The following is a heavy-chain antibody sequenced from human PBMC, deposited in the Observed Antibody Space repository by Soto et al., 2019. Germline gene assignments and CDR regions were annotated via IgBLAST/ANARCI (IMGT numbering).Heavy chain of an antibody. J-gene: IGHJ4*02. V-gene: IGHV3-49*04. CDR2: IRSKAYGGTT. CDR1: GFTFGDYA. D-gene: IGHD3-16*01. CDR3: TRNPWGLDEVYYFDY. Sequence: PGGSLRLSCTASGFTFGDYAMSWVRQAPGKGLEWVGFIRSKAYGGTTEYAASVKGRFTISRDDSKSIAYLQMNSLKTEDTAVYYCTRNPWGLDEVYYFDYWGQGTLVTVSS.